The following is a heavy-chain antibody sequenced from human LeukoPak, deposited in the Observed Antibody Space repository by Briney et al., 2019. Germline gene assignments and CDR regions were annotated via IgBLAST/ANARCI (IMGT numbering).Heavy chain of an antibody. CDR2: IKHDGGVE. V-gene: IGHV3-7*01. Sequence: GGSLRLSCAASEFTFSYYWMSWVRQAPGKGLEWVANIKHDGGVEYYVDSVKGRFTISRDNAKNSVYLQMNGLRGEDTAVYYCARIGYSSSSFDYWGQGTLVTVPS. CDR1: EFTFSYYW. J-gene: IGHJ4*02. CDR3: ARIGYSSSSFDY. D-gene: IGHD6-6*01.